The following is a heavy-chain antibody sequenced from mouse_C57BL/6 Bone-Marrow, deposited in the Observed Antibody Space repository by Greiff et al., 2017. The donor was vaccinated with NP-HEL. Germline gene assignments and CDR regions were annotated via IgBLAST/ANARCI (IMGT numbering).Heavy chain of an antibody. D-gene: IGHD4-1*01. J-gene: IGHJ3*01. CDR3: AREEPGLVFAY. CDR2: INPDSSTI. V-gene: IGHV4-1*01. Sequence: AASAVDFSRYWMSWVRRALGKGLEWIGDINPDSSTINYAPSLQDKFIISRDNAKNTLYLQMSKVRSEYAALYYCAREEPGLVFAYWGQGTLVTVSA. CDR1: AVDFSRYW.